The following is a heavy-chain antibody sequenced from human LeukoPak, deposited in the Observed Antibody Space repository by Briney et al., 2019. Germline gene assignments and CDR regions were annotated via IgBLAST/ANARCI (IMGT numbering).Heavy chain of an antibody. D-gene: IGHD2-15*01. CDR2: INWNGGST. CDR1: GFTFDDYG. CDR3: ARSGGYSLARDWFDP. V-gene: IGHV3-20*03. Sequence: GGSLRLSYSASGFTFDDYGMTWVRQAPGRGLEWVSGINWNGGSTGYADSVKGRFTISRDNAKNSLYLQMNSLRAEDTALYYCARSGGYSLARDWFDPWGQGTLVTVSS. J-gene: IGHJ5*02.